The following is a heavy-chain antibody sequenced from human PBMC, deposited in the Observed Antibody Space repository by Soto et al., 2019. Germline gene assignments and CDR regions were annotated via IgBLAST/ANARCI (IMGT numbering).Heavy chain of an antibody. CDR3: ARSKSGKYYDYVWGSYRLNLPFDP. Sequence: SVKVSCKASGGTFSSYAISWVRQAPGQGLEWMGGIIPIFDTANYAQKFQGRVTITADESTSTAYMELSSLRSEDTAVYYCARSKSGKYYDYVWGSYRLNLPFDPWGQGTLVTVSS. CDR2: IIPIFDTA. J-gene: IGHJ5*02. V-gene: IGHV1-69*13. D-gene: IGHD3-16*02. CDR1: GGTFSSYA.